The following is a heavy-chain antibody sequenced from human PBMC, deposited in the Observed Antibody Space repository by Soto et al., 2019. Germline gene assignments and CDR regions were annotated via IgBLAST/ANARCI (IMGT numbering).Heavy chain of an antibody. Sequence: ASVKVSCKASGYTFTSHDINWMRQTTGQGLEWMGWMNPNSGHTNSAQKFQGRVTMTRNTSISTAYMELSSLRSEDTAVYYCAREANYYGSGSYSYWGQGTLVTVSS. D-gene: IGHD3-10*01. J-gene: IGHJ4*02. CDR1: GYTFTSHD. V-gene: IGHV1-8*01. CDR2: MNPNSGHT. CDR3: AREANYYGSGSYSY.